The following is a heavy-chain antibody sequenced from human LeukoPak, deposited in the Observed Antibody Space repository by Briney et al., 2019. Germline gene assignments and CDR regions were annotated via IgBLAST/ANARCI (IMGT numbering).Heavy chain of an antibody. CDR2: ISYDGSNK. CDR1: GFTFSSYG. CDR3: AREGFGEFTGAFDI. D-gene: IGHD3-10*01. J-gene: IGHJ3*02. Sequence: GASLRLSCAASGFTFSSYGMHWVRQAPGKGLEWVAVISYDGSNKYYADSVKGRFTISRDNSKNTLYLQMNSLRAEDTAVYYCAREGFGEFTGAFDIWGQGTMVTVSS. V-gene: IGHV3-30*03.